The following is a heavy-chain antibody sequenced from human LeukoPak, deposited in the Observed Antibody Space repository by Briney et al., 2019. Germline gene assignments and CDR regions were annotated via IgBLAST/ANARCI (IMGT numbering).Heavy chain of an antibody. CDR2: IIPIFGTA. D-gene: IGHD5-18*01. J-gene: IGHJ6*03. V-gene: IGHV1-69*06. Sequence: GASVKVSCKASGGTFSSYAISWVRQAPGQGLEWMGGIIPIFGTANYAQKFQGRVTITADKSTSTAYMELSSLGSEDTAVYYCARGADASGYSYGYGYYYYYMDVWGKGTTVTVSS. CDR1: GGTFSSYA. CDR3: ARGADASGYSYGYGYYYYYMDV.